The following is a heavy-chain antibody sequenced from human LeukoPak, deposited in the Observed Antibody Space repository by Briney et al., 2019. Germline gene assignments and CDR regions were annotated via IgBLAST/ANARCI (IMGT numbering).Heavy chain of an antibody. V-gene: IGHV4-4*02. CDR1: GGSISSSNW. D-gene: IGHD6-19*01. Sequence: PSETLSLTCAVSGGSISSSNWWSWVRQPPGKGLEWIGEIYHSGSTNYNPSLKSRVTISVDKSKNLFSLKLSSVTAADTALYYCARGNIAVAGLFDYWGQGTLVTVSS. CDR3: ARGNIAVAGLFDY. J-gene: IGHJ4*02. CDR2: IYHSGST.